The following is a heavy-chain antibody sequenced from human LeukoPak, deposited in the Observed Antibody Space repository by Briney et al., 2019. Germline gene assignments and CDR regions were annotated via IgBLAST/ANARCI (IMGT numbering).Heavy chain of an antibody. CDR2: ISGSGGST. CDR1: GFTFSSYA. V-gene: IGHV3-23*01. D-gene: IGHD4-17*01. Sequence: GGSLRLSCAASGFTFSSYAMSWVRQAPGKGLEWVSAISGSGGSTYYADSVKGRFTISRDNSKNTLYLQMNSLRAGDTAVYYCAKLASVTVTETSAHDAFDIWGQGTMVTVSS. CDR3: AKLASVTVTETSAHDAFDI. J-gene: IGHJ3*02.